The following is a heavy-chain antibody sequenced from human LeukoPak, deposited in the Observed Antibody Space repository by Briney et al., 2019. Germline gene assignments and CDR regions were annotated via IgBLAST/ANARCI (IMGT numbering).Heavy chain of an antibody. J-gene: IGHJ4*02. Sequence: GSLRLSCAASGFTFSNAWMSRVRQAPGKGLEWVGEIYHSGSTNHNPSLKSRVTISVDKSKNQFSLKVSYVTAADTAVYYCARECGWYYFDYWGQGTLVTVSS. V-gene: IGHV4-4*02. D-gene: IGHD2-21*01. CDR1: GFTFSNAW. CDR2: IYHSGST. CDR3: ARECGWYYFDY.